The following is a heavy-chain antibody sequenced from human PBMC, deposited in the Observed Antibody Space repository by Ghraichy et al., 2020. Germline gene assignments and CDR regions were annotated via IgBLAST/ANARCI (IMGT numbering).Heavy chain of an antibody. CDR2: IRYDGSNK. J-gene: IGHJ4*02. CDR1: GFTFSSYG. CDR3: AKDRKGYCSGGSCYYGGLFDY. V-gene: IGHV3-30*02. D-gene: IGHD2-15*01. Sequence: GGSLRLSCAASGFTFSSYGMHWVRQAPGKGLEWVAFIRYDGSNKYYADSVKGRFTISRDNSKNTLYLQMNSLRAEDTAVYYCAKDRKGYCSGGSCYYGGLFDYWGQGTLVTVSS.